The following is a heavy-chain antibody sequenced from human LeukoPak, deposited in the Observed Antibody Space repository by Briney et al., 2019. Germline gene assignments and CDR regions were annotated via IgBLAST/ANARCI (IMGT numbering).Heavy chain of an antibody. CDR1: GFTFSSYG. Sequence: GGSLRLSCAASGFTFSSYGMHWVRQAPGKGLGWVAVISYDGSNKYYADSVKGRFTISRDNSKNTLYLQMNSLRAEDTAVYYCAKAEQEYYGSGGGFDYWGQGTLVTVSS. V-gene: IGHV3-30*18. CDR3: AKAEQEYYGSGGGFDY. CDR2: ISYDGSNK. D-gene: IGHD3-10*01. J-gene: IGHJ4*02.